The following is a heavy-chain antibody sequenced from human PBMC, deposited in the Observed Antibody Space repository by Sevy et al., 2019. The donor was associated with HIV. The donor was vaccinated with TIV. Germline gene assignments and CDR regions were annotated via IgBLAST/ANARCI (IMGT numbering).Heavy chain of an antibody. CDR2: MSSDGSNK. J-gene: IGHJ4*02. V-gene: IGHV3-30-3*01. CDR3: AGELSSLIPLFDY. CDR1: GFTFSSYA. Sequence: GGSLRLSCAASGFTFSSYAMHWVRQAPGKGLEWVAVMSSDGSNKYYADSVKGRFTISRDNSKNTRYLQMNSLRVEDTAVYYCAGELSSLIPLFDYWGQGTLVTVSS. D-gene: IGHD6-6*01.